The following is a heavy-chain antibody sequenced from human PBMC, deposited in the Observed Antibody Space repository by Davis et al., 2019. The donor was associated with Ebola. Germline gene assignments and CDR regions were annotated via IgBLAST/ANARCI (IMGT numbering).Heavy chain of an antibody. D-gene: IGHD2-2*01. CDR2: ISYDGSNK. Sequence: GESLKISCAASGFTFSSYGMHWVRQAPGKGLEWVAVISYDGSNKYYADSVKGRFTISRDNSKNTLYLQMNSLRAEDTAVYYCAKDVGYCSSTSCSTYGMDVWGQGTTVTVSS. J-gene: IGHJ6*02. V-gene: IGHV3-30*18. CDR3: AKDVGYCSSTSCSTYGMDV. CDR1: GFTFSSYG.